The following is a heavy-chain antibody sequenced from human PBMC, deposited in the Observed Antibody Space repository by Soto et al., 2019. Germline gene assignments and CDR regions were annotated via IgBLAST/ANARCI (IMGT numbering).Heavy chain of an antibody. CDR1: GYSISSGYY. D-gene: IGHD6-19*01. CDR3: ARVHRQWHLNWLDP. V-gene: IGHV4-38-2*01. J-gene: IGHJ5*02. Sequence: PSETLSLTCAVSGYSISSGYYWGWIRQPPGKGLEWIGSIYHSGSTYYNPSLKSRVTISVDTSKNQFSLKLSSVTAADTAVYYCARVHRQWHLNWLDPWGQGTLVTVYS. CDR2: IYHSGST.